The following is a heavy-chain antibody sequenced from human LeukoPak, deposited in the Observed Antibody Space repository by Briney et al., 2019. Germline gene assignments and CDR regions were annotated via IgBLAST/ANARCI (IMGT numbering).Heavy chain of an antibody. Sequence: PSETLSLTCTVSGGSISSSSYYWGWIRQPPGKGLEWIGSIYYSGSTYYNPSLKSRVTISVDRSKNQFSLKLSSVTAADTAVYYCARGRFGEYSYWGQGTLVTVSS. J-gene: IGHJ4*02. CDR3: ARGRFGEYSY. V-gene: IGHV4-39*07. D-gene: IGHD3-10*01. CDR2: IYYSGST. CDR1: GGSISSSSYY.